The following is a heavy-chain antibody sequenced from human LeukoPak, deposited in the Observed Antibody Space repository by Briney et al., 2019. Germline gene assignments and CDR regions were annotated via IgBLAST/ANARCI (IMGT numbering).Heavy chain of an antibody. V-gene: IGHV1-2*06. J-gene: IGHJ6*03. CDR1: GYTFTGYY. Sequence: ASVKVSCKASGYTFTGYYMHWVRQAPGQGLEWMGRINPNSGGTNYAQKFQGRVTITRNTSISTAYMELSSLRSEDTAVYYCARGIVVVVAAKSLNYYYYYMDVWGKGTTVTVSS. D-gene: IGHD2-15*01. CDR3: ARGIVVVVAAKSLNYYYYYMDV. CDR2: INPNSGGT.